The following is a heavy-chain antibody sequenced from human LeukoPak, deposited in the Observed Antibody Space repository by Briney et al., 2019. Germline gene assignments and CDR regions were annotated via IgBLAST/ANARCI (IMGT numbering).Heavy chain of an antibody. CDR3: ASDPGGFIAAAVYFDY. Sequence: ASVKVSCKASGYTFTSYYMHWVRQAPGQGLEWMGIINPSGGSTSYAQKFQGRVTMTRDTSTSTVYMELSSLRSEDTAVYYCASDPGGFIAAAVYFDYWGQGTLVTVSS. V-gene: IGHV1-46*01. CDR2: INPSGGST. J-gene: IGHJ4*02. CDR1: GYTFTSYY. D-gene: IGHD6-13*01.